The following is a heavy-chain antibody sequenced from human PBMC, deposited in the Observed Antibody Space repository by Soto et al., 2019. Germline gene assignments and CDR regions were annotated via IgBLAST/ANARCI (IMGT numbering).Heavy chain of an antibody. CDR1: GYTLISYA. D-gene: IGHD2-15*01. CDR2: VNPATGYT. J-gene: IGHJ4*02. CDR3: AREGSVRDD. Sequence: QVPLVQSGAEERKPGASVKLSCRASGYTLISYAIHWVRQAPGQRLEWMGRVNPATGYTEYSQKFQGRVAITRDTPAKTGYMELISLRSEDTAVYYSAREGSVRDDWGQGTLVSVSS. V-gene: IGHV1-3*05.